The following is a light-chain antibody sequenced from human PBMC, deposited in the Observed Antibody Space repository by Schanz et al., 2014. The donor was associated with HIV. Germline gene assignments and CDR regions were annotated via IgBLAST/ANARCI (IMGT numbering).Light chain of an antibody. J-gene: IGLJ2*01. V-gene: IGLV2-14*01. CDR1: SSDVGGYNY. Sequence: QSALTQPASVSGSPGQSITISCTGTSSDVGGYNYVSWYQQHPGKAPKLIIYEGSKRPLGVSNRFSGSKSGNTASLTISGLQAEDEADYYCSSYTSSSTLVFGGGTKVTVL. CDR2: EGS. CDR3: SSYTSSSTLV.